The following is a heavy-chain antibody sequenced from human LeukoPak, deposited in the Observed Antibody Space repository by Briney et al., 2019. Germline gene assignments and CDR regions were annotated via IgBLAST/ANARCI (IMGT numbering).Heavy chain of an antibody. V-gene: IGHV3-74*01. CDR3: ARVIYSGWQGELSD. J-gene: IGHJ4*02. CDR2: INSDGSTT. Sequence: GGSLRLSCAASGFTFSGYWMHWVRQAPGKGLVWVSRINSDGSTTSYADSVMGRFTISRDNAKNTLYLQMNSLRAEDTAVYYCARVIYSGWQGELSDWGQGTLVTVTS. D-gene: IGHD6-19*01. CDR1: GFTFSGYW.